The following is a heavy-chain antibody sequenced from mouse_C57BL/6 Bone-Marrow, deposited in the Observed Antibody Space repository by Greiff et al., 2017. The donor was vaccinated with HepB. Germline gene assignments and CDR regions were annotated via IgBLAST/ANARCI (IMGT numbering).Heavy chain of an antibody. V-gene: IGHV1-26*01. CDR3: ARNYSYAMDY. CDR2: INPNNGGT. Sequence: EVKLQQSGPELVKPGASVKISCKASGYTFTDYYMNWVKQSHGKSLEWIGDINPNNGGTSYNQKFKGKATLTVDKSSSTAYMELRSLTSEDSAVYYCARNYSYAMDYWGQGTSVTVSS. J-gene: IGHJ4*01. CDR1: GYTFTDYY.